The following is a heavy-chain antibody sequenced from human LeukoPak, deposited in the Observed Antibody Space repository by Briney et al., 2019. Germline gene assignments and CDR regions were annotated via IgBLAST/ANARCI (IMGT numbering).Heavy chain of an antibody. V-gene: IGHV1-69*13. J-gene: IGHJ5*02. CDR1: GGTFSSHA. CDR2: IIPIFGTA. CDR3: ARGGSGTNWFDP. D-gene: IGHD3-10*01. Sequence: SVKVSCKASGGTFSSHAISWVRQAPGQGLEWMGGIIPIFGTANYAQKFQGRVTITADESTSTAYMELSSLRSEDTAVYYCARGGSGTNWFDPWGQGTLVTVSS.